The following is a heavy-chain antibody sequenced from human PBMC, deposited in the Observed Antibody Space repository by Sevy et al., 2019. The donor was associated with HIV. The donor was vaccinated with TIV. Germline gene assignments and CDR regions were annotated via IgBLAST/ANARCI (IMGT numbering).Heavy chain of an antibody. V-gene: IGHV6-1*01. D-gene: IGHD5-18*01. CDR1: GDSVSADSAT. CDR3: ARVRSYSYEMDV. Sequence: QSQTISLTCAISGDSVSADSATWNWIRQSPSRGLEWLGRTYYRSKWCNDYAVSVKGRITINPDTSKNHFSLQLNSVTPEDTAVYYCARVRSYSYEMDVWGQGTTVTVSS. J-gene: IGHJ6*02. CDR2: TYYRSKWCN.